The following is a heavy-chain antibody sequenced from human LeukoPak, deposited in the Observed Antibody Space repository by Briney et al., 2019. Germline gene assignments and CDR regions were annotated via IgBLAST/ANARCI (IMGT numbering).Heavy chain of an antibody. CDR1: EFTVSSNY. J-gene: IGHJ3*02. CDR2: IYSGGST. Sequence: GGSLRLSCAASEFTVSSNYVSWVRQAPGKGLEWVSSIYSGGSTYYADSVKGRFTISRDNSKNMVYLQMNSLRAEDTAVYFCARVRLDRSERNLDAFENWGQGTMVTVSS. V-gene: IGHV3-53*01. D-gene: IGHD1-14*01. CDR3: ARVRLDRSERNLDAFEN.